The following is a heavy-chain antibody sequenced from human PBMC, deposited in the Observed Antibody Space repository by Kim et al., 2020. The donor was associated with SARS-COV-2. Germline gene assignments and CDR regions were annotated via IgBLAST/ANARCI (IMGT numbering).Heavy chain of an antibody. CDR2: ISSSGSTI. J-gene: IGHJ3*02. Sequence: GGSLRLSCAASGFTFSDYYMSWIRQAPGKGLEWVSYISSSGSTIYYADSVKGRFTISRDNAKNSLYLQMNSLRAEDTAVYYCASGPAMPRPDDAFDIWGQGTMVTVSS. V-gene: IGHV3-11*01. D-gene: IGHD2-2*01. CDR3: ASGPAMPRPDDAFDI. CDR1: GFTFSDYY.